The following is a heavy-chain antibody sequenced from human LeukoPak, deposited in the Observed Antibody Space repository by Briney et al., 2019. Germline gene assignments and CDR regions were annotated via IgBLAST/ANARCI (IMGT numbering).Heavy chain of an antibody. V-gene: IGHV4-34*01. Sequence: SETLSLTCAVYGGSFSGYYWSWIRQPPGKGLEWIGGINHSGSTNYNPSLKSRVTISVDTSKNQFSLKLSSVTAADTAVYYCAAVTARPRGYYYYMDVWGKGTTVTVSS. CDR3: AAVTARPRGYYYYMDV. D-gene: IGHD4-17*01. J-gene: IGHJ6*03. CDR1: GGSFSGYY. CDR2: INHSGST.